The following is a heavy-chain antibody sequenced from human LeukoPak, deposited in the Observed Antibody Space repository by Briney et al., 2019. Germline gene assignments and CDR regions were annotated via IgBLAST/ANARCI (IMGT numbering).Heavy chain of an antibody. V-gene: IGHV3-23*01. Sequence: GGSLRLSCAASGFTFSSYAMSGVRQAPGKGLEWVSAISGSGGSTYYADSVKGRFTISRDNSKNTLYLQMNSLRAEDTAVYYCAKDFPGYSGYDLSPSDYWGQGTLVTVSS. J-gene: IGHJ4*02. CDR2: ISGSGGST. D-gene: IGHD5-12*01. CDR1: GFTFSSYA. CDR3: AKDFPGYSGYDLSPSDY.